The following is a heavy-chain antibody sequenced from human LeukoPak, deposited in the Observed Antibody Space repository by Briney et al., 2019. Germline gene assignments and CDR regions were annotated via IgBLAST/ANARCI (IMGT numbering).Heavy chain of an antibody. Sequence: GGSLRLSCAASGFTFSSYAMSWVRQAPGKGLEWVSAISGSGGSTYYADSVKGRFTISRDNSKNTLYLQMNSLRAKDTAVYYCAKDRAGYYYDSSGYYYASEFDYWGQGTLVTVSS. V-gene: IGHV3-23*01. CDR2: ISGSGGST. CDR3: AKDRAGYYYDSSGYYYASEFDY. CDR1: GFTFSSYA. J-gene: IGHJ4*02. D-gene: IGHD3-22*01.